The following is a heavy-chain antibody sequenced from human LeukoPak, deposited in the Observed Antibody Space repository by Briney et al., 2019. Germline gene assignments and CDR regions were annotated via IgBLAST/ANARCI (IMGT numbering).Heavy chain of an antibody. J-gene: IGHJ5*02. CDR3: ARGGLLFWFDP. CDR2: IYYSGNT. Sequence: SQTLSLTCTVSGVSISSGGYYWRWLRQHPGRGLEWIGYIYYSGNTYYNPSLKSRVTISVDTSKNQFSLKLSSVTAADTAVYYCARGGLLFWFDPWGQGTLVSVSS. V-gene: IGHV4-31*03. CDR1: GVSISSGGYY. D-gene: IGHD3-10*01.